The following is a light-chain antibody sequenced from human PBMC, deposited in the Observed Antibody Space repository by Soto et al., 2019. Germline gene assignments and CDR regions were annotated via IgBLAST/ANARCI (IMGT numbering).Light chain of an antibody. Sequence: VLTQSPATLSVSPGESATLSCRASQSVSSHLAWYQQKPGQARRLLIYGASTRVTGSPARFIGSGSGTEFTLTISSLQSEDFAVYYCQHYKTWPWTFGEGTKVEIK. CDR2: GAS. V-gene: IGKV3-15*01. J-gene: IGKJ1*01. CDR3: QHYKTWPWT. CDR1: QSVSSH.